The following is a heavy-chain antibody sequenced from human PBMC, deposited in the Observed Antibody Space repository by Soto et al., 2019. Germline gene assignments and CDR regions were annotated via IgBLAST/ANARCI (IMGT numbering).Heavy chain of an antibody. Sequence: GGSLRLSCAASGFTVSSNYMSWVRQAPGKGLEWVSVIYSGGSTYYADSVKGRFTISRDNSKNTLYLQMNSLRAEDTAVYYCATARLRSLRGTDVWGQGTTVTVSS. J-gene: IGHJ6*02. V-gene: IGHV3-53*01. CDR3: ATARLRSLRGTDV. CDR2: IYSGGST. CDR1: GFTVSSNY. D-gene: IGHD3-3*01.